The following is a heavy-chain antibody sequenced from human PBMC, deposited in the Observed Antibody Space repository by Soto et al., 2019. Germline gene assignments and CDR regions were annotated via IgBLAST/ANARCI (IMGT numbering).Heavy chain of an antibody. CDR1: GYSFTSLD. Sequence: GASVKVSCKASGYSFTSLDINWVRQTAGQPLEWLGWISLYSDGTNYAQKFQGRVSMTTDTSTTTAYMELRSLRSDDTAVYYCARVVPGAEAWFGPWGQGTLVTVSS. CDR3: ARVVPGAEAWFGP. CDR2: ISLYSDGT. V-gene: IGHV1-18*01. J-gene: IGHJ5*02. D-gene: IGHD2-2*01.